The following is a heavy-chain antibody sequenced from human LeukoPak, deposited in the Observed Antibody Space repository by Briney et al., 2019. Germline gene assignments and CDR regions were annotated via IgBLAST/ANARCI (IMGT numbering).Heavy chain of an antibody. J-gene: IGHJ4*02. CDR1: GGSISSGGYY. V-gene: IGHV4-31*03. D-gene: IGHD5-18*01. CDR2: IYYSGST. CDR3: ARGGKDTAMAHFDY. Sequence: SQTLSLTCTVSGGSISSGGYYWSWIRQHPGKGLEWIGYIYYSGSTYYNPSLKSRVTISVDTSKNQFSLKLSPVTAADTAVYYCARGGKDTAMAHFDYWGQGTLVTVSS.